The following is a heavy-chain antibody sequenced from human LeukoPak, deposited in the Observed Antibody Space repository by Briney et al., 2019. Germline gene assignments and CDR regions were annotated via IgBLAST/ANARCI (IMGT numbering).Heavy chain of an antibody. CDR1: GFTFSSYS. J-gene: IGHJ3*02. Sequence: GGSLRLSCAASGFTFSSYSMNWVRQAPGKGLEWVSSISSSSSYIYYADSVKGRFTISRDNSKNTLHLQMNSLRAEDTAVYYCARANPGDGFDIWGQGTMVNVSP. CDR3: ARANPGDGFDI. D-gene: IGHD1-14*01. CDR2: ISSSSSYI. V-gene: IGHV3-21*01.